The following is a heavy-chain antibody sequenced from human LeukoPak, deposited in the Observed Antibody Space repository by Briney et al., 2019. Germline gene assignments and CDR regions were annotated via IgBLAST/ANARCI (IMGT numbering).Heavy chain of an antibody. CDR3: VKYSSSGCYDL. D-gene: IGHD2-2*01. CDR2: ISTNGDGT. V-gene: IGHV3-64D*06. Sequence: QPGGSLRLSCSASGFTFGNYAMHWVRQAPGKGLEYVSAISTNGDGTYYADSVKGRFTISRDNSKNMLYLQMSSLRAEDTAVYYCVKYSSSGCYDLWGQGTLVTVSS. CDR1: GFTFGNYA. J-gene: IGHJ5*02.